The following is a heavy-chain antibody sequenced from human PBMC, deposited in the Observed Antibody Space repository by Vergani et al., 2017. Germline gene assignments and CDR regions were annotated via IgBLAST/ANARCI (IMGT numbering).Heavy chain of an antibody. Sequence: QVQLVQSGAEVKKPGSSVKVSCKASGGTFSSYAISWVRQAPGQGLEWMGRIIPILGTANYAQKFQGRVTITADESTSTAYMALSSLRSEDTAVYYCARGSSYYDFWSGYGASQEYFQHWGQGTLVTVSS. CDR2: IIPILGTA. CDR1: GGTFSSYA. J-gene: IGHJ1*01. D-gene: IGHD3-3*01. V-gene: IGHV1-69*11. CDR3: ARGSSYYDFWSGYGASQEYFQH.